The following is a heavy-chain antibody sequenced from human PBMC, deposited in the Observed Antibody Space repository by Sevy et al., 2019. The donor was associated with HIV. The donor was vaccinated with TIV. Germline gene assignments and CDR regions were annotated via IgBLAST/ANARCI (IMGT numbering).Heavy chain of an antibody. CDR3: ARDECSGGSCYSDY. V-gene: IGHV4-59*01. CDR2: IYSSGSA. Sequence: SETLSLTFTVSGGSISTYYWSWIRQPPGKGLEWIGYIYSSGSAKYSPSLKSRVTISVDTSKNQFSLKLSSVTAADTAVYYCARDECSGGSCYSDYWGQGTLVTVSS. D-gene: IGHD2-15*01. J-gene: IGHJ4*02. CDR1: GGSISTYY.